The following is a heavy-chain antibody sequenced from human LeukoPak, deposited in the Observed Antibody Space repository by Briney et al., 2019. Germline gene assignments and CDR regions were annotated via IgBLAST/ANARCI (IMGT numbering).Heavy chain of an antibody. CDR3: ARRETFYCFDY. CDR2: ISSSSSTI. CDR1: GFTFSSYS. J-gene: IGHJ4*02. V-gene: IGHV3-48*04. Sequence: GGSLRLSCAASGFTFSSYSMNWVRQVPGKGLEWVSYISSSSSTIYYADSVKGRLTISRDNAKNSLYLQMNSLRAEDTAVYYCARRETFYCFDYWGQGTLVTVSS. D-gene: IGHD1-26*01.